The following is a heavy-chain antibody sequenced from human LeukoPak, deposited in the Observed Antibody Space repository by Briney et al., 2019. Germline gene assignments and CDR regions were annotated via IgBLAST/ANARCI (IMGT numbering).Heavy chain of an antibody. J-gene: IGHJ4*02. CDR3: ARGEDYGDYWGLY. CDR1: GGYFSNYD. CDR2: IISNFGVT. V-gene: IGHV1-69*04. Sequence: SVKVLCKASGGYFSNYDCTWVRQPPGQGLEGMGRIISNFGVTYYDPSLKGRATISADTPKNPAPMGLRGLTSDDAAVYYCARGEDYGDYWGLYWGPGTPGTGSP. D-gene: IGHD4-17*01.